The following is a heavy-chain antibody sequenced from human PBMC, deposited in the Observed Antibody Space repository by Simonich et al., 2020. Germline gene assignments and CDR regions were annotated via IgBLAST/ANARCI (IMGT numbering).Heavy chain of an antibody. CDR1: GFTFSSYS. J-gene: IGHJ4*02. V-gene: IGHV3-21*01. CDR3: ARDAAGDY. CDR2: ISSSSSYI. Sequence: EVQLVESGGGLVKPGGSLRLSCAASGFTFSSYSMNWVRQAPGKGMEWVTSISSSSSYIYYADSVKGRFTSSRDNAKNSLYLQMNSLRAEDTAVYYCARDAAGDYWGQGTLVTVSS. D-gene: IGHD6-13*01.